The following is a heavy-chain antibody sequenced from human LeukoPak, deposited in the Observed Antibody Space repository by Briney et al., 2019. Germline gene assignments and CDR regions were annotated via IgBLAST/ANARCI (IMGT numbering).Heavy chain of an antibody. CDR1: GYMFTGYY. D-gene: IGHD6-19*01. J-gene: IGHJ6*03. CDR2: INPNSGGT. V-gene: IGHV1-2*02. Sequence: ASVKVSCKASGYMFTGYYMHWVRQAPEQGLEWMGWINPNSGGTNYAQKFQGRVTMTRDTSISTAYMYLNRLRSDDTAVYYRARVVAVTGTPVYYMDVWGKGTTVTVSS. CDR3: ARVVAVTGTPVYYMDV.